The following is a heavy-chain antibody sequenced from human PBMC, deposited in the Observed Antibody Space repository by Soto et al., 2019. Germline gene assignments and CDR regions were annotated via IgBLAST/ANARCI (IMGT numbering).Heavy chain of an antibody. Sequence: PSETLSLTCAVSGYSISTGFNWGWIRQPPGKGLEWIGSIYHSGSTYYNLSLKSRVTISADTSKNQISLKLISVTAADTALYYCARDGGTGFSHFASWGQGTLVTVSS. CDR1: GYSISTGFN. D-gene: IGHD6-19*01. CDR2: IYHSGST. J-gene: IGHJ4*02. CDR3: ARDGGTGFSHFAS. V-gene: IGHV4-38-2*02.